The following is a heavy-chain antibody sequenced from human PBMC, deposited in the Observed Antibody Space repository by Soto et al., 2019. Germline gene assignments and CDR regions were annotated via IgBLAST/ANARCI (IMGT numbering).Heavy chain of an antibody. CDR3: ARQGTSRGSDYAAFDL. D-gene: IGHD3-10*01. J-gene: IGHJ4*02. CDR1: GYTFIYFW. Sequence: XESLKISCQASGYTFIYFWVAWVRQVPGKGLEWMGVIYPGASDIRYSPSFEGHVTISADKSTNTAYLQWSSLEAADTAIYYCARQGTSRGSDYAAFDLWGPGTLVTVSS. V-gene: IGHV5-51*01. CDR2: IYPGASDI.